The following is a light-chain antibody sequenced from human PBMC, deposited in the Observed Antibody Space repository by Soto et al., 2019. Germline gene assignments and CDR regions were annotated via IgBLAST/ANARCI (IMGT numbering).Light chain of an antibody. J-gene: IGKJ1*01. Sequence: DIQMTQSPPTLSASVGERVTITCRASQSISNWLAWYQQKPGKAPTLLIYDASSLQSGVPSRFGGRGSGTDFTLTISSLQPDDFATYYCQQYDSYSPTFGQGTKVEIK. CDR3: QQYDSYSPT. CDR2: DAS. CDR1: QSISNW. V-gene: IGKV1-5*01.